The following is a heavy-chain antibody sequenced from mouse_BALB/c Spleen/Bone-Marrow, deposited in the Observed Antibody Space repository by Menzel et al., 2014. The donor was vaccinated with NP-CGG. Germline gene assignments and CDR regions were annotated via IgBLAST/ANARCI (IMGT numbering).Heavy chain of an antibody. CDR3: ARGDDGYYGVY. D-gene: IGHD2-3*01. CDR1: GYSFTSYW. Sequence: VQLQQSGPQLVRPGASVKISCKASGYSFTSYWMHWVKQRPGQGLEWIGMIDPSDSETRLNQKFKDKATLTVDKSSSTAYMQLSSPTSEDSAVYYCARGDDGYYGVYWGQGTTLTVSS. CDR2: IDPSDSET. V-gene: IGHV1S127*01. J-gene: IGHJ2*01.